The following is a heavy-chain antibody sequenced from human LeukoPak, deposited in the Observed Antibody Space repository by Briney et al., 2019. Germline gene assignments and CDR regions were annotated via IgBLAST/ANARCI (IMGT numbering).Heavy chain of an antibody. D-gene: IGHD6-13*01. V-gene: IGHV1-24*01. CDR2: FDPEDGET. J-gene: IGHJ4*02. CDR3: ATDGIAAAGTAPLF. Sequence: ASVKVSCKVSGYTLTELSMHLVRQAPGKGLEWMGGFDPEDGETIYAQKFQGRVTMTEDTSTDTAYMELSSLRSEDTSVYHCATDGIAAAGTAPLFWGQGTLVTVSS. CDR1: GYTLTELS.